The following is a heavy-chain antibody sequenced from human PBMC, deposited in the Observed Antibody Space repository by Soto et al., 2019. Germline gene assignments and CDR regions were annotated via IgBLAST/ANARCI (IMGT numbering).Heavy chain of an antibody. J-gene: IGHJ4*02. V-gene: IGHV4-4*02. CDR3: ARERDGDYVSDY. D-gene: IGHD4-17*01. Sequence: SETLSLTCAVSSGSISSSNWWSWVRQPPGKGLEWIGEIYHSGTTNYNPSLKSRVTISVDKSKNQFSLKLSSVTAADTAVYYCARERDGDYVSDYWGQGTLVTVSS. CDR2: IYHSGTT. CDR1: SGSISSSNW.